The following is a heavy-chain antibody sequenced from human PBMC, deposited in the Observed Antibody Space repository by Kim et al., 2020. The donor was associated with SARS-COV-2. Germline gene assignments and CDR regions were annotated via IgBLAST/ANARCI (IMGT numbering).Heavy chain of an antibody. CDR3: ARAFYDRPPDAFDI. D-gene: IGHD3-22*01. J-gene: IGHJ3*02. Sequence: SISSGGYYWSWIRRHPGKGLEWIGYIYYSGSTYYNPSLKSRVTISVDTSKNQFSLKLSSVTAADTAVYYCARAFYDRPPDAFDIWGQGTMV. CDR2: IYYSGST. V-gene: IGHV4-31*02. CDR1: SISSGGYY.